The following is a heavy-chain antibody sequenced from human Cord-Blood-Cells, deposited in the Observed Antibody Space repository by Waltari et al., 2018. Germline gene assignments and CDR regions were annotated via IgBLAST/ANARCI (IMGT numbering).Heavy chain of an antibody. Sequence: QVQLVQSGAEVKKPGASVKVSCKASGYTFTSYYMHCVRQAPGQGLEWMGIINPSGGSTSYAQKFQGRVTMTRDTSTSTVYMELSSLRSEDTAVYYCASSSYKSILPTGTFDYWGQGTLVTVSS. J-gene: IGHJ4*02. D-gene: IGHD1-1*01. CDR1: GYTFTSYY. CDR3: ASSSYKSILPTGTFDY. V-gene: IGHV1-46*01. CDR2: INPSGGST.